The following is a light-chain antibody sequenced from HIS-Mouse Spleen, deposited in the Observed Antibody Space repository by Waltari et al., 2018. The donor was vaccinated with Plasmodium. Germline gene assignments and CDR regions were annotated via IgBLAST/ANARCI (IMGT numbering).Light chain of an antibody. Sequence: SYELTQPPSVSVSPGQTASITCSGEKLGDKYACWYPQKPGQSPVLVIYQESKRPSGIPERFSGSNSGNTATLTISGTQAMDEADYYCQAWDSSTAVFGGGTKLTVL. CDR2: QES. J-gene: IGLJ3*02. V-gene: IGLV3-1*01. CDR3: QAWDSSTAV. CDR1: KLGDKY.